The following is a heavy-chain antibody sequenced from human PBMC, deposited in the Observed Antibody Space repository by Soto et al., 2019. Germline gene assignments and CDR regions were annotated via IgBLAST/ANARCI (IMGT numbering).Heavy chain of an antibody. D-gene: IGHD3-16*01. CDR3: VGALNYEAPYYYYFMDA. V-gene: IGHV3-7*01. Sequence: PGGSLRLSCAASGFSFSTYLMSWVRQAPGKGLEWVANIKQGGNEKFYVDSVKDRFTISTDNDKKSPYLQMDSLRVEDTAVYYFVGALNYEAPYYYYFMDAWGQGTTVTVSS. J-gene: IGHJ6*02. CDR2: IKQGGNEK. CDR1: GFSFSTYL.